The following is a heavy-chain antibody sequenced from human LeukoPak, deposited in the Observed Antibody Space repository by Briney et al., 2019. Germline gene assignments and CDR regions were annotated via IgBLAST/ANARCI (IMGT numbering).Heavy chain of an antibody. Sequence: PSETLSLTCSVSGDSISTYHWNWIRKPPGKGLEWIGYMQSTGNGNYNPSLKSRVSMSVETSKNRIVLNLSSVTAADTAVYYCARDKRHSYGRYFDHWGQGLLVTVSS. CDR1: GDSISTYH. CDR3: ARDKRHSYGRYFDH. V-gene: IGHV4-59*01. J-gene: IGHJ4*02. D-gene: IGHD5-18*01. CDR2: MQSTGNG.